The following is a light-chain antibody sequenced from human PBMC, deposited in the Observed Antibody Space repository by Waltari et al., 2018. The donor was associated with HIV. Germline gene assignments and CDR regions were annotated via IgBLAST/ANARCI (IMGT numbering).Light chain of an antibody. CDR2: SND. CDR3: AAWDDSLDGWV. Sequence: QSVLTQPPSASGTPGQRVTISCSGSRFNIGTNTVSWYQQFPGTAPKLLIYSNDQRPSGVPDRFSGSKSGTSASLAISWRQSEDEAEYYCAAWDDSLDGWVFGGGTKLTVL. CDR1: RFNIGTNT. V-gene: IGLV1-44*01. J-gene: IGLJ3*02.